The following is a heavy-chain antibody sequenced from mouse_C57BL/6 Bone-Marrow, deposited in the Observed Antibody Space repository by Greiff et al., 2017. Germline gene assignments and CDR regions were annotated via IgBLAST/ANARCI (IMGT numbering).Heavy chain of an antibody. J-gene: IGHJ2*01. CDR2: IHPNSGST. CDR1: GYTFNSYW. D-gene: IGHD1-1*01. CDR3: ARGGYYGSSHFDY. V-gene: IGHV1-64*01. Sequence: QVQLQQPGAELVKPGASVKLSCKASGYTFNSYWMHWVKQRPGQGLEWIGMIHPNSGSTDYNEKFKSKATLTVDKSSSTAYMQLSSLTSEDSAVYYCARGGYYGSSHFDYWGQGTTLTVSS.